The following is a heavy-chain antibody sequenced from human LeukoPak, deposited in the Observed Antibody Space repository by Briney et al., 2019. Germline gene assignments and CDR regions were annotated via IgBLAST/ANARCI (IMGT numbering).Heavy chain of an antibody. CDR3: ARDSPSDYFDY. Sequence: SETLSLTCTVSGGSISSYYWSWIRQPPGKGLEWIGYIYYSGSTNYNPPLKSRVTISVDTSKNQFSLKLSSVTAADTAVYYCARDSPSDYFDYWGQGTLVTVSS. J-gene: IGHJ4*02. D-gene: IGHD2-2*01. CDR2: IYYSGST. V-gene: IGHV4-59*01. CDR1: GGSISSYY.